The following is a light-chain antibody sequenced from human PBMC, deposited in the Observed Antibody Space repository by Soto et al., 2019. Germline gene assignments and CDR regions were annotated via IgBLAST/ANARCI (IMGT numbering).Light chain of an antibody. CDR2: DAS. V-gene: IGKV1-33*01. J-gene: IGKJ4*01. CDR1: QDISNY. CDR3: HQYDNLLT. Sequence: DIQMTQSPSSLSASVGDRVTITCQASQDISNYLNWYQQKPGQAPKLLIYDASNLETGVPSRFSGSGSGTDFTFSISSLQPEDIATYSCHQYDNLLTFGGGTKVEIK.